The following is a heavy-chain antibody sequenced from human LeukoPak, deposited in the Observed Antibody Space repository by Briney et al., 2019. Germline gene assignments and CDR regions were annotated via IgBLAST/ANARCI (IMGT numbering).Heavy chain of an antibody. J-gene: IGHJ3*02. CDR3: ARGKGGRSGSYYGGRGEPGDAFDI. CDR2: INPNSGGT. D-gene: IGHD3-10*01. V-gene: IGHV1-2*04. Sequence: ASVKVSCKASGYTFTGYYMHWVRQAPGQGLEWMGWINPNSGGTNYAQKFQGWVTMTRDTSISTAYMELSRLRSDDTAVYYCARGKGGRSGSYYGGRGEPGDAFDIWGQGTMVTVSS. CDR1: GYTFTGYY.